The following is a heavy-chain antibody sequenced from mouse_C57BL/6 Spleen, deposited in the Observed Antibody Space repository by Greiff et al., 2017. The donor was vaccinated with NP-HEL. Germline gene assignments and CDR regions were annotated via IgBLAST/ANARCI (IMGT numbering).Heavy chain of an antibody. D-gene: IGHD1-1*01. J-gene: IGHJ2*01. CDR1: GYAFSSYW. CDR3: ARRGTTVVEDY. V-gene: IGHV1-80*01. CDR2: IYPGDGDT. Sequence: QVQLQQSGAELVKPGASVKISCKASGYAFSSYWMNWVKQRPGKGLEWIGQIYPGDGDTNYNGKFKGKATLTADKSSSTAYMQLSSLTSEDSAVYFCARRGTTVVEDYWGKGATLTVSS.